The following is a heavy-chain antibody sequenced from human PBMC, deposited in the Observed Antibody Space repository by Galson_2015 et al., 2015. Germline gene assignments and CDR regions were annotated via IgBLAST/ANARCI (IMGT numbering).Heavy chain of an antibody. CDR2: ISAYNGNT. V-gene: IGHV1-18*04. D-gene: IGHD3-10*01. Sequence: SVKVSCKASGYSFTNYGISWVRQAPGQGLEWMGWISAYNGNTNYAQKFQGRVTMTTDTSTSTAYMELRSLRSEDTAVYYCARDITMVRGVTDAFDIWGQGTMVTVSS. CDR1: GYSFTNYG. CDR3: ARDITMVRGVTDAFDI. J-gene: IGHJ3*02.